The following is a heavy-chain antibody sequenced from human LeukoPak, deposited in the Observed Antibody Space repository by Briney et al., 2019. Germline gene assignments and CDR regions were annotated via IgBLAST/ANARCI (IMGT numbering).Heavy chain of an antibody. V-gene: IGHV3-48*03. J-gene: IGHJ4*02. Sequence: GGSLRLSCAASGFTFSSYEMNWVRQAPGKGLEWVSYISTSGSTIYYADSVKGRFTISRDNAKNSLYLQMNSLRAEDTAVYYCARVGVVNFDYWGPGTLVTVSS. CDR2: ISTSGSTI. D-gene: IGHD3-22*01. CDR1: GFTFSSYE. CDR3: ARVGVVNFDY.